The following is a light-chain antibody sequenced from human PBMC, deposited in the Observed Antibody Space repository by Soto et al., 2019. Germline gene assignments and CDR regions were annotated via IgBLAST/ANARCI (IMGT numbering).Light chain of an antibody. J-gene: IGLJ2*01. CDR2: EVS. CDR1: SSDVGGYKY. Sequence: QSALTQPASVSGSPGQSITISCTGISSDVGGYKYVSWYQQHPGKAPKLMIYEVSNRPSGVSNRFSGSLSGNTASLTISGLHAEDEADYYCSSYTSSSVVFGGGTKLTVL. CDR3: SSYTSSSVV. V-gene: IGLV2-14*01.